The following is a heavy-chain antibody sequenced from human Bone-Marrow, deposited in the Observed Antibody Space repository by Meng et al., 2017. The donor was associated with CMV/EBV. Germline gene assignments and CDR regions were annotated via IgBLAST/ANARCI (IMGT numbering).Heavy chain of an antibody. Sequence: KASGYIFTNYGVSWVRQAPGKGLEWMGWISCYNGKANYAQKVQGRITMTTDTSTSTVYMELRSLRSDDTAVYFCARVGPATTNNWFDPWGQGTLVTVSS. V-gene: IGHV1-18*01. D-gene: IGHD1-1*01. CDR1: GYIFTNYG. CDR3: ARVGPATTNNWFDP. J-gene: IGHJ5*02. CDR2: ISCYNGKA.